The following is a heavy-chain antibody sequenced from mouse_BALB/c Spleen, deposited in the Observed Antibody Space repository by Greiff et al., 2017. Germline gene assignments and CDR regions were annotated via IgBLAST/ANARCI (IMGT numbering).Heavy chain of an antibody. D-gene: IGHD1-1*01. CDR1: GYAFSSSW. CDR2: IYPGDGDT. Sequence: QVQLQQSGPELVKPGASVKISCKASGYAFSSSWMNWVKQRPGQGLEWIGRIYPGDGDTNYNGKFKGKATLTADKSSSTAYMQLSSLTSVDSAVYFCARETYYGSRTWYFDVWGAGTTVTVSS. J-gene: IGHJ1*01. CDR3: ARETYYGSRTWYFDV. V-gene: IGHV1-82*01.